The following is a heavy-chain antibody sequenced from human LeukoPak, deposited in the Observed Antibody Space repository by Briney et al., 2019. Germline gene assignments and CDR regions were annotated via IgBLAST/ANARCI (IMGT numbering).Heavy chain of an antibody. D-gene: IGHD3-16*02. CDR3: ARGYYVWGSYRNAFDI. J-gene: IGHJ3*02. CDR1: GGSISSGSYY. CDR2: IYTSGST. Sequence: SETLSLTCTVSGGSISSGSYYWSWIRQPAGEGLEWIGRIYTSGSTNYNPSLKSRVTIPVDTSKNQFSLKLSSVTAADTAVYYCARGYYVWGSYRNAFDIWGQGTMVTVSS. V-gene: IGHV4-61*02.